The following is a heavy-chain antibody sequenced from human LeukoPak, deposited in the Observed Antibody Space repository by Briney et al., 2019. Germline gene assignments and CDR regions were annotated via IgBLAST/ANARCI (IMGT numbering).Heavy chain of an antibody. CDR2: INHSGST. CDR1: GGSFSGYY. V-gene: IGHV4-34*01. J-gene: IGHJ5*02. CDR3: ARQVRPLDTAMVSNWFDP. D-gene: IGHD5-18*01. Sequence: PSETLSLTCAVYGGSFSGYYWSWIRQPPGKGLEWIGEINHSGSTNYNPSLKSRVTISVDTSKNQFSLKLSSVTAADTAVYYCARQVRPLDTAMVSNWFDPWGQGTLVTVSS.